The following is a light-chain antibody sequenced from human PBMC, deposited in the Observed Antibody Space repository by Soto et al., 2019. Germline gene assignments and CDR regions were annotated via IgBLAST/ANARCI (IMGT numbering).Light chain of an antibody. CDR1: QSINTW. V-gene: IGKV1-5*01. CDR3: QQYHTYSRT. CDR2: DCS. Sequence: DIQMTQSPSTLFASVGDRLTITCRSSQSINTWLAWYRQRPGEAPQLLIYDCSTLPIGVPSRFSGSGSGTEFTLTITRLKPDDFATFSCQQYHTYSRTFGQGTKLELK. J-gene: IGKJ1*01.